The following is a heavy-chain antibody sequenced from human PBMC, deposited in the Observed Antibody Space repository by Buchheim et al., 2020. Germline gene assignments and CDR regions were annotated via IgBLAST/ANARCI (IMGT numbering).Heavy chain of an antibody. CDR1: GGSFSGYY. CDR2: FYDSGST. D-gene: IGHD6-19*01. V-gene: IGHV4-34*01. J-gene: IGHJ4*02. Sequence: QMQLQQWGAGLLKPSETLSLTCAVYGGSFSGYYWGWISQPPGKGLEWIGSFYDSGSTYYNPSLESRVTISVDPSKNQFSFQLSSVTAADTAVYYCARGGVAGTFVDYWGQGTL. CDR3: ARGGVAGTFVDY.